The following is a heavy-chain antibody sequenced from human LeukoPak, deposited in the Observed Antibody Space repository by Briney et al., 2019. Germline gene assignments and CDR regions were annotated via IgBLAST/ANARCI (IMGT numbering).Heavy chain of an antibody. CDR3: ARVRYFDWLLMGWFDP. J-gene: IGHJ5*02. CDR1: GFTFSSYS. CDR2: ISSSSSTI. D-gene: IGHD3-9*01. V-gene: IGHV3-48*01. Sequence: GGSPRLSCAASGFTFSSYSMNWVRQAPGKGLEWVSHISSSSSTIYYADSVKGRFTISRDNAKNSLYLQMNSLRAEDTAVYYCARVRYFDWLLMGWFDPWGQGTLVTVSS.